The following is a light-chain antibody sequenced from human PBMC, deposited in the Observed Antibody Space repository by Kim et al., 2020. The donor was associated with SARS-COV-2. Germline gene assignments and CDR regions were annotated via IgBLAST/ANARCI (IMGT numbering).Light chain of an antibody. Sequence: SYELTQPSSVSVSPGQTARITCSGDILPKKSARWFQKKPDQAPFLVIYKDNERPSGIPERFSGSSSGTTVTLTISGAQVEDEADYYCYFATDNDVVLGGGTQLTVL. J-gene: IGLJ2*01. CDR3: YFATDNDVV. V-gene: IGLV3-27*01. CDR1: ILPKKS. CDR2: KDN.